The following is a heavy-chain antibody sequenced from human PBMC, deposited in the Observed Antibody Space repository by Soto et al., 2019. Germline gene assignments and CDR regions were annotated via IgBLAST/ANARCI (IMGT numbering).Heavy chain of an antibody. V-gene: IGHV1-69*08. CDR2: IIPILGIA. Sequence: QVQLVQSGAEVKKPGSSVKVSCKASGGTFSSYTISWVRQAPGQGLEWMGRIIPILGIANYAQKFQVRVTSTADKSTSTAYMELSSLRSEDTAVYDCARDGDGYNHFDYWGQGTLVTVSS. J-gene: IGHJ4*02. CDR1: GGTFSSYT. CDR3: ARDGDGYNHFDY. D-gene: IGHD5-12*01.